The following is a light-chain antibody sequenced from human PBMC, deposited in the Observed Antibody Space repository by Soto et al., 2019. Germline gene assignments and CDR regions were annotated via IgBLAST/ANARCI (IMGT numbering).Light chain of an antibody. CDR3: SSYAGSNNYVV. V-gene: IGLV2-8*01. CDR1: SSDGGGYNF. CDR2: EVN. Sequence: QSALTQPPSASGSPGQSVTISCTGTSSDGGGYNFVSWYQQHPGKAPKLMIYEVNKRPSGVPDRFSGSKSGNTASLTVSGLQAEDEADYYCSSYAGSNNYVVFGGGTKVTVL. J-gene: IGLJ2*01.